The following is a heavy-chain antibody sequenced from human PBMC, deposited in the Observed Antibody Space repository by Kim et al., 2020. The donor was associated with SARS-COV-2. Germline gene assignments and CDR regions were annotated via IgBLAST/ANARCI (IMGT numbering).Heavy chain of an antibody. J-gene: IGHJ4*02. CDR3: ACPRGIPYYGSAGFDY. D-gene: IGHD3-10*01. Sequence: GGSLILSCAASGFTFSSYEMNWVRQAPGKGLEWVSYISSSGSTIYYADSVKGRFTISRDNAKNSLYLQMNNLRAEDTAVSYCACPRGIPYYGSAGFDYWGQGTLVTVSS. CDR1: GFTFSSYE. CDR2: ISSSGSTI. V-gene: IGHV3-48*03.